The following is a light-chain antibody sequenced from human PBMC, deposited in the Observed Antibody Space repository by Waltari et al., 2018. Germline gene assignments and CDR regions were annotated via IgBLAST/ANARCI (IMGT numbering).Light chain of an antibody. CDR2: HAS. Sequence: EIVLTQSPGTLSLSPGERATLSCRASQGVGKYLAWYDQRPGQAPRPLPYHASIRGTRLPTRFSGRGLGYXXXLTISRLEPEDFAVYYCQKYDFLPATFGQGTTVEIK. CDR3: QKYDFLPAT. CDR1: QGVGKY. V-gene: IGKV3D-11*01. J-gene: IGKJ1*01.